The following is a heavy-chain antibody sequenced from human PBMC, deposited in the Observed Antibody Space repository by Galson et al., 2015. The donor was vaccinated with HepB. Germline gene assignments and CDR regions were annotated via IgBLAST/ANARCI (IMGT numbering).Heavy chain of an antibody. CDR3: ARGIAAAGKGPRPGYYYYYMDV. D-gene: IGHD6-13*01. CDR1: GYTFISYG. J-gene: IGHJ6*03. Sequence: SVKVSCKASGYTFISYGISWVRQAPGQGLEWMGWISAYNGNTNYAQKLQGRVTMTTDTFMSTAYMELRSLRSDDTAVYYCARGIAAAGKGPRPGYYYYYMDVWGKGTTVTVSS. CDR2: ISAYNGNT. V-gene: IGHV1-18*01.